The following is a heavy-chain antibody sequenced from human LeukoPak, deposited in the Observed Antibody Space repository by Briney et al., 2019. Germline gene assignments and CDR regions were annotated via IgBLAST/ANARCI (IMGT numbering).Heavy chain of an antibody. V-gene: IGHV1-2*02. Sequence: GASVKVSCKASGYTFTGYYMHWVRQAPGQGLEWMGWINPNSGGTNYAQKFQGRVTMTRDTSISTAYMELSRLRSDDTAVYYCASPNYSNYYYYGMDVWAKGPRSPSP. CDR3: ASPNYSNYYYYGMDV. CDR1: GYTFTGYY. CDR2: INPNSGGT. D-gene: IGHD4-4*01. J-gene: IGHJ6*02.